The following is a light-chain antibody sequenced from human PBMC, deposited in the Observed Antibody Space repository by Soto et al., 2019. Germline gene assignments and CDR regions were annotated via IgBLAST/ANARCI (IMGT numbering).Light chain of an antibody. Sequence: QSVMTQPASVSGSPGQSITISCTGTSSDVGGYNYVSWYQQHPGKAPKLMIYDVSNRPSGVSNRFSGSKSGNTAALTISGLQAEDEADYYCSSYTSSSTQVFGGGTKGTVL. J-gene: IGLJ2*01. CDR2: DVS. CDR3: SSYTSSSTQV. V-gene: IGLV2-14*01. CDR1: SSDVGGYNY.